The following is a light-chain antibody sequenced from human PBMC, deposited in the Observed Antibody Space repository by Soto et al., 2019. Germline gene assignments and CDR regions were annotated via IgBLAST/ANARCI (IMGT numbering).Light chain of an antibody. CDR1: QSITSS. CDR2: GAS. CDR3: QQSYSTPDT. V-gene: IGKV1-39*01. J-gene: IGKJ2*01. Sequence: DIPMTQSPSSLSASVGDRVTITCRASQSITSSLNWYQQKPGKAPKLLIYGASSLQSGVPSRFSGSGSGTDFTLTISSLQPEDFATYYCQQSYSTPDTFGQGTKLEIK.